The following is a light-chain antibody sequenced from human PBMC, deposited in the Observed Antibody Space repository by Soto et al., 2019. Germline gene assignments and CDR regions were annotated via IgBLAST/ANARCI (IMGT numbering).Light chain of an antibody. CDR1: QSISRY. V-gene: IGKV1-5*01. Sequence: DIQMAQSPSSLSASVGDRVTITCRTSQSISRYLNWYQQKPGRAPKLLIYGASTLESGVPSRFSGSGSGTEFTLTISSLQPDDFATYYCQQYNSYSWTFGQGTRLEIK. J-gene: IGKJ5*01. CDR3: QQYNSYSWT. CDR2: GAS.